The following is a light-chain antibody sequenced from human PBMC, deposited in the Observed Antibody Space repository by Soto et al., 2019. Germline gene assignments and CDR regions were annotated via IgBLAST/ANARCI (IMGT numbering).Light chain of an antibody. CDR1: SNY. CDR2: DNN. J-gene: IGLJ1*01. V-gene: IGLV1-51*01. CDR3: GTWDTSLSAYV. Sequence: QSALTQPPSVSAAPGQRVTISCSGNSNYVSWYQQLPGAAPKLLIYDNNERPSGIPDRFSGSKSGTSATLGITGLQAGDEADYYCGTWDTSLSAYVFGTGTKLTVL.